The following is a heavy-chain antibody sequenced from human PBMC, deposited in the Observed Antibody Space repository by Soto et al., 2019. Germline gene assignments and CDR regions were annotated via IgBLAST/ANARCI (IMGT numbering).Heavy chain of an antibody. CDR1: GFTFNTYA. CDR3: ARYRSDGSASFDS. Sequence: GSLRLSCAASGFTFNTYAMTWVRQTPGKGLEWVSFITTRGARTYYADPVRGRFTISTDSSRNTLYLQMNSLRPDDTAVYFCARYRSDGSASFDSWGQGTRVTVSP. J-gene: IGHJ4*02. V-gene: IGHV3-23*01. CDR2: ITTRGART. D-gene: IGHD3-9*01.